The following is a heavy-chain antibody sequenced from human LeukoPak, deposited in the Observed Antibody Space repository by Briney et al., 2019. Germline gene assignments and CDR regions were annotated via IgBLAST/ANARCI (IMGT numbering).Heavy chain of an antibody. D-gene: IGHD1-7*01. CDR3: ARERNWNYGEGNYYYYMDV. Sequence: PSETLSLTCTVSGGSVRSYYWTWLRQSAGKGLEWIGRIYHDGKSDSSLSLKSRVIMSIDTSKNQFSLNLHSVTAADTAVYYCARERNWNYGEGNYYYYMDVWGKGTTVTVSS. CDR1: GGSVRSYY. CDR2: IYHDGKS. V-gene: IGHV4-4*07. J-gene: IGHJ6*03.